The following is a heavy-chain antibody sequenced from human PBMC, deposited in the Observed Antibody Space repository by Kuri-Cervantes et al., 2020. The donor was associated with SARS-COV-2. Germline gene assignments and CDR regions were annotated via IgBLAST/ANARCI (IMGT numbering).Heavy chain of an antibody. CDR2: IYSGGST. V-gene: IGHV3-53*01. D-gene: IGHD1-26*01. Sequence: GESLKISCAASGFAVSSNYMSWVRQAPGKGLEWVSGIYSGGSTDYADSVKGRFTISRDNSKKTMYLQMNSLRAEDTAVYYCARDVYRGPGSYPVYWGQGTLVTVSS. J-gene: IGHJ4*02. CDR1: GFAVSSNY. CDR3: ARDVYRGPGSYPVY.